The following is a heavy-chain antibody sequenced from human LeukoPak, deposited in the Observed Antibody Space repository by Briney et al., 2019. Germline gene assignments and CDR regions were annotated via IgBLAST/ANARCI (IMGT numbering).Heavy chain of an antibody. CDR3: GRELDWLPTLDY. CDR2: INSDGSST. CDR1: GFTFSNYW. Sequence: PGGSLRLSCAASGFTFSNYWMHWVRQAPGKGAVWVSRINSDGSSTRYADSVKGRFTISRDNAKNTLYLQMNSLRAEDTAVYYCGRELDWLPTLDYWGQGTLVTVSS. V-gene: IGHV3-74*01. J-gene: IGHJ4*02. D-gene: IGHD3-9*01.